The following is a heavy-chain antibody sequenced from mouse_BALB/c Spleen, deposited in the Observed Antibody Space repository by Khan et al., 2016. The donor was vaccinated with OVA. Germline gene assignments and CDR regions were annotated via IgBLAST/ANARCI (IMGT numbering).Heavy chain of an antibody. V-gene: IGHV3-2*02. CDR2: ISYSGNT. CDR1: GYSITTDYA. J-gene: IGHJ2*01. CDR3: ARIYGGDFDY. D-gene: IGHD1-1*01. Sequence: VQLKESGPGLVKPSQSLSLTCTVTGYSITTDYAWIWIRQFPGNKLEWMGYISYSGNTKYNPSLKSRISITRDTSKNQFFLQLKSVTTEDTARYYCARIYGGDFDYWGQGTTRTVSS.